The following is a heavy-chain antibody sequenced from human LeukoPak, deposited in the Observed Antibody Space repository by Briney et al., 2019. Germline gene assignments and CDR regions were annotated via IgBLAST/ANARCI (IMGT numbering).Heavy chain of an antibody. CDR1: GITFNTYT. Sequence: GGSLRLSCAASGITFNTYTMNWVRQAPGKGLEWVSSISSGTSYIYYADSVKGRFTISRDNAKNSLYLQMNSLRAEDTAVYYCARDWGGAVGYFDYWGQGTLVTVSS. CDR3: ARDWGGAVGYFDY. D-gene: IGHD1-26*01. J-gene: IGHJ4*02. V-gene: IGHV3-21*04. CDR2: ISSGTSYI.